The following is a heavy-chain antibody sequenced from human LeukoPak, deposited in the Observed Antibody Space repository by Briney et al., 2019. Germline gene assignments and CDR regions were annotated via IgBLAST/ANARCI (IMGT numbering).Heavy chain of an antibody. J-gene: IGHJ4*02. CDR3: AKLKGWYGEGYFDY. CDR2: IYSDGRT. Sequence: GGSLRLSCAASGFAFSSNYMSWVRQAPGKGLEWVSVIYSDGRTYYADSVKGRFTISRDISKNTLFLQMTRLRAEDTAVYYCAKLKGWYGEGYFDYWGQGTLVTVSS. V-gene: IGHV3-53*01. CDR1: GFAFSSNY. D-gene: IGHD3-10*01.